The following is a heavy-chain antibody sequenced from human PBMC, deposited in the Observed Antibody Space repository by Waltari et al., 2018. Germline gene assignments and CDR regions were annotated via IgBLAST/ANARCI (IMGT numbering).Heavy chain of an antibody. V-gene: IGHV1-69*13. CDR1: GGTFSSYA. CDR2: IIPIFGTA. Sequence: QVQLVQSGAEVKKPGSSVKVSCKASGGTFSSYAISWVRQAPGQGLEWMGGIIPIFGTANYAQKFQGRVTITADESTSTAYMELSSLRSEDTAVYYCAREIPIVDGDPSGAFDIWGQGTMVTVSS. J-gene: IGHJ3*02. D-gene: IGHD2-21*02. CDR3: AREIPIVDGDPSGAFDI.